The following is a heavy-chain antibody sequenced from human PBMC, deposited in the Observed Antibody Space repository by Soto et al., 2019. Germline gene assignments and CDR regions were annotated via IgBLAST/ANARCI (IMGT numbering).Heavy chain of an antibody. Sequence: EVQLVESGGGLVQPGGSLRLSCEASGFTFSDHYMDWVRQAPGKGLEWVGRSRNKANSYTTEYAASVRGRFTISRDDSVNSVYLQMSSLKSDDTAVYYCTSDPPGRYSPEYWGQGTLVTVSS. CDR1: GFTFSDHY. V-gene: IGHV3-72*01. J-gene: IGHJ4*02. CDR2: SRNKANSYTT. CDR3: TSDPPGRYSPEY. D-gene: IGHD1-26*01.